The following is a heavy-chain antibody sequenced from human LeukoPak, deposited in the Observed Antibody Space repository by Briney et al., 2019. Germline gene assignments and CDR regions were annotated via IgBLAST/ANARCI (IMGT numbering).Heavy chain of an antibody. CDR1: GFTFEDYA. V-gene: IGHV3-9*01. CDR3: AKDSSYDSSGYEYDY. D-gene: IGHD3-22*01. Sequence: PGMSLRLSCAAWGFTFEDYAMHWVRQAPGKGREGGSGIRWYCGSIGCADSVRGRFTVSRDNAKNSLYREMNSLRDQDTALSYSAKDSSYDSSGYEYDYWGQGTLVTVSS. J-gene: IGHJ4*02. CDR2: IRWYCGSI.